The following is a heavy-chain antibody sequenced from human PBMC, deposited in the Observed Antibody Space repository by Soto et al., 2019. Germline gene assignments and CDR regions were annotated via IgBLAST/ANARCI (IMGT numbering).Heavy chain of an antibody. CDR2: VYHSGST. CDR3: ARDTGLGPTVWGY. D-gene: IGHD7-27*01. J-gene: IGHJ4*03. CDR1: GDSIRGGGHY. V-gene: IGHV4-31*03. Sequence: QVQLQESGPGLVKPSQTLSLTCSVSGDSIRGGGHYWNWIRQFPGKGLEWIGYVYHSGSTHYNPSLRGRLTISIDTSKNQFSLRLISVIAADTALYYCARDTGLGPTVWGYWGHGTQVTVSS.